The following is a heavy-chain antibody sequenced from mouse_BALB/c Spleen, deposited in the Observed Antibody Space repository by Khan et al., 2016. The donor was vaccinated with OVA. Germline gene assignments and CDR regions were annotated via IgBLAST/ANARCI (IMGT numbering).Heavy chain of an antibody. D-gene: IGHD2-3*01. Sequence: QVQLKESGPGLVAPSQSLSITCTVSGFSLTSYGVYWVRQPPGKGLEWLGVIWAGGSTNYNSALMSRLSISRDKSKSQVFLKMNSLQTGDTATYSCARGDGYYEDAMDYGGQGTSVTVSS. J-gene: IGHJ4*01. CDR1: GFSLTSYG. V-gene: IGHV2-9*02. CDR3: ARGDGYYEDAMDY. CDR2: IWAGGST.